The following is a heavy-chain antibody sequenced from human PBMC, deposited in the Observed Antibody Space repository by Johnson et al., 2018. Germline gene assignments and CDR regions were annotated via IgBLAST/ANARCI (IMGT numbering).Heavy chain of an antibody. CDR1: GFTFSDYG. V-gene: IGHV3-33*01. D-gene: IGHD6-6*01. Sequence: VQLVESGGGVVQPGRSLGLSCAASGFTFSDYGMHWVRQAPGKGLEWVAVIWYDGSNKYYADSVKGRFTVSRDNSNNILYLQMNSLRAEDTAVYYCARELIAARHLDHWGHGTLVTVSS. CDR3: ARELIAARHLDH. CDR2: IWYDGSNK. J-gene: IGHJ4*01.